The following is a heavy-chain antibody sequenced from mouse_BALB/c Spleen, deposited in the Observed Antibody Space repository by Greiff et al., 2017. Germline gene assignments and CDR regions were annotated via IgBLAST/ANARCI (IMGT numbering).Heavy chain of an antibody. J-gene: IGHJ3*01. Sequence: VKLQESGAELMKPGASVKISCKATGYTFSSYWIEWVKQRPGHGLEWIGEILPGSGSTNYNEKFKGKATFTADTSSNTAYMQLSSLTSEDSAVYYCARFGYDGRPLAYWGQGTLVTVSA. CDR3: ARFGYDGRPLAY. D-gene: IGHD2-2*01. CDR1: GYTFSSYW. CDR2: ILPGSGST. V-gene: IGHV1-9*01.